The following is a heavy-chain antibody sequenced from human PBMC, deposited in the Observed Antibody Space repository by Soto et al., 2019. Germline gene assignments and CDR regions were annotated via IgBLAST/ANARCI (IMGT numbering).Heavy chain of an antibody. CDR3: AKERDGSSWSSAEYLQH. Sequence: QVHLVQSGAEVKGPGASLKVSCKASGYTFTNYGIHWVRQAPGQGLEWMGWISGYNGNTNYAQHLQGSVTMTRDTSTNTAYMELRSLRSDDTDVYYCAKERDGSSWSSAEYLQHWGQGTLVTVAS. V-gene: IGHV1-18*01. CDR1: GYTFTNYG. J-gene: IGHJ1*01. D-gene: IGHD6-13*01. CDR2: ISGYNGNT.